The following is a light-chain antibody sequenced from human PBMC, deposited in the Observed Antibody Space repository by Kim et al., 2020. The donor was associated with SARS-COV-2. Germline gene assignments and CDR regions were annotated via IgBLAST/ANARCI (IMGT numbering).Light chain of an antibody. CDR2: GTS. CDR3: QQYDNWPPWT. Sequence: EIVMTQSPATLSVSPGERVTLSCRASQSVGSNLVWYQQKPGQAPRLLIYGTSTRATGIPARFSGSGSGTEFTLTISSLRSEDSALYYCQQYDNWPPWTFGQGTKVDIK. J-gene: IGKJ1*01. CDR1: QSVGSN. V-gene: IGKV3-15*01.